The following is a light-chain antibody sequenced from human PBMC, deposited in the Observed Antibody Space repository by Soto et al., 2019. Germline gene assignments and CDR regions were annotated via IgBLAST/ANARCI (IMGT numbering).Light chain of an antibody. V-gene: IGKV3-11*01. CDR1: QSVSSY. CDR2: DAS. Sequence: EIVLTQSPATLSLSPGERATLSCRASQSVSSYLAWYQQKPGQAPRLLIYDASNRATGIPARFSGSGSGTDFTLTISSLEPEDSAIYYCQQRYNWPPVTFGQGTKLEIK. CDR3: QQRYNWPPVT. J-gene: IGKJ2*01.